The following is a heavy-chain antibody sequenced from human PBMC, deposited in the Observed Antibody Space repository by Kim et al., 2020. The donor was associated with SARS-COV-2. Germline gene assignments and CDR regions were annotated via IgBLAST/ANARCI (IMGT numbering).Heavy chain of an antibody. V-gene: IGHV3-30*04. CDR1: GFTFTNFA. CDR3: ARERNLAREALTFNYGMDV. CDR2: IPFGGTNI. J-gene: IGHJ6*04. D-gene: IGHD3-10*01. Sequence: GGSLRLSCVASGFTFTNFAMRWVRQAPGKGLEWVSSIPFGGTNIHYADSVKGRFTITRDNPKNTLYLQMSSLRAEDTAVYYCARERNLAREALTFNYGMDVWGKGTTVTVSS.